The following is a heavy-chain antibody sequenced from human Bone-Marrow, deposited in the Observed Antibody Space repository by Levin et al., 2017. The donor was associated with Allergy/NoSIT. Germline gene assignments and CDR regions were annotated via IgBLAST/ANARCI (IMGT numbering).Heavy chain of an antibody. CDR3: ARRAYSGYVASWFDP. Sequence: ASVKVSCKASGYSFTNYWIGWVRQMPGKGLEWMGIIYPGDSESRYSPSFQGQVTISADKSISTAYLQWSSLEASDTAMYYCARRAYSGYVASWFDPWGQGTLVTVSS. CDR2: IYPGDSES. CDR1: GYSFTNYW. J-gene: IGHJ5*02. D-gene: IGHD5-12*01. V-gene: IGHV5-51*01.